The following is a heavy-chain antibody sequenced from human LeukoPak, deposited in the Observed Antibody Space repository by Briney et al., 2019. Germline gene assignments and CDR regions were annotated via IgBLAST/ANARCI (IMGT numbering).Heavy chain of an antibody. D-gene: IGHD1-26*01. Sequence: EASVKVSCKASGYTFTSYAMNWVRQAPGQGLEWMGWINTNTGNPTYAQGFTGRFVFSLDTSVSTAYLQISSLKAEDTAVYYCASQLIVGASDYWGQGTLVTVSS. V-gene: IGHV7-4-1*02. CDR1: GYTFTSYA. J-gene: IGHJ4*02. CDR3: ASQLIVGASDY. CDR2: INTNTGNP.